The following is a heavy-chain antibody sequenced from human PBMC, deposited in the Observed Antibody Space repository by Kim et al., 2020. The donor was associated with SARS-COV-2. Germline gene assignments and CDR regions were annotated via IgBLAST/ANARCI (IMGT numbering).Heavy chain of an antibody. J-gene: IGHJ4*02. CDR2: IRSKAYGGTA. D-gene: IGHD3-10*01. V-gene: IGHV3-49*03. CDR3: TRVSLWFGELFWY. CDR1: GFTFGDYA. Sequence: GSLRLSCTASGFTFGDYAMSWFRQAPGKGLEWVGFIRSKAYGGTAEYAASVKGRFTISRDDSKSIAYLQMNSLKTEDTAVYYCTRVSLWFGELFWYWGQGTLVTVSS.